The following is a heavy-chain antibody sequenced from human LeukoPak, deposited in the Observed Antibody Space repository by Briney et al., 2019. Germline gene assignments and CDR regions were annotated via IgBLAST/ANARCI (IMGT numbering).Heavy chain of an antibody. CDR1: GGSFSGYY. D-gene: IGHD5-18*01. J-gene: IGHJ6*03. CDR3: ARGVGYSYGYRTYYYYYMDV. Sequence: PSETLSLTCAVYGGSFSGYYWSWIRQPPGKGMQGIGEINHSGSTNYNPSLKSRVTISVDTSKNQFSLKLSSVTAAGTAVYYCARGVGYSYGYRTYYYYYMDVWGKGTTVTVSS. V-gene: IGHV4-34*01. CDR2: INHSGST.